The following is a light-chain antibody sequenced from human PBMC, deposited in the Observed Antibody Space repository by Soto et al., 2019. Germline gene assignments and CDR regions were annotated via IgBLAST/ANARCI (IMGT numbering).Light chain of an antibody. CDR3: QQYSKSPIT. Sequence: EIVLTQSPGTLSLSPGERATLSCRASQSVGSNYLAWYQQKPGQSPRLLISRASRRAPGTPDRFSGSGSGTDFTLNISSLHPEDFAVYSCQQYSKSPITFGQGTRLEIK. CDR1: QSVGSNY. V-gene: IGKV3-20*01. J-gene: IGKJ5*01. CDR2: RAS.